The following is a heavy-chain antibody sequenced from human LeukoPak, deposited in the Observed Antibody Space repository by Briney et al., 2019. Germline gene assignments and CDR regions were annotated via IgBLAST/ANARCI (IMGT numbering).Heavy chain of an antibody. CDR3: AKSIPEWATAFDY. D-gene: IGHD5-12*01. Sequence: GGSLRLSCAASRCTFSSYGLHGVRQAPGKGVEGVAVISYDGSNKYYADSVRGRFTISRDNSKNTLYLQMNSLRAEDTAVYYCAKSIPEWATAFDYWGQGTLVTVSS. J-gene: IGHJ4*02. CDR2: ISYDGSNK. CDR1: RCTFSSYG. V-gene: IGHV3-30*18.